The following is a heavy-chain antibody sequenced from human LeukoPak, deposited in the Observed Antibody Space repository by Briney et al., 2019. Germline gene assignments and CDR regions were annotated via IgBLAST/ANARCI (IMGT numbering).Heavy chain of an antibody. J-gene: IGHJ4*02. CDR1: GYTFTSYY. D-gene: IGHD6-13*01. CDR3: ARDSSFDY. V-gene: IGHV1-46*01. CDR2: MSPSGGTT. Sequence: GASVKVSCKASGYTFTSYYIHWVRQAPGQGLEWMGIMSPSGGTTSYAQKFQGRVTMTRDTSTSTVYMDLSSLRSEDTAVYYCARDSSFDYWGQGTLVTVSS.